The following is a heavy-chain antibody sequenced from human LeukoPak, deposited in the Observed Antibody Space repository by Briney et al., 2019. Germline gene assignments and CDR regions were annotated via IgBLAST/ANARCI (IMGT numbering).Heavy chain of an antibody. Sequence: PSETLSLTCTVSGGSISSYYWSWIRQPPGKGLEWIGYIYYSGSTNYNPPLKSRVTISVDASKNQFSLKLSSVTAADTAVYYCARDRIYSNYGIDYWGQGTLVTVSS. CDR2: IYYSGST. D-gene: IGHD4-11*01. CDR3: ARDRIYSNYGIDY. CDR1: GGSISSYY. V-gene: IGHV4-59*01. J-gene: IGHJ4*02.